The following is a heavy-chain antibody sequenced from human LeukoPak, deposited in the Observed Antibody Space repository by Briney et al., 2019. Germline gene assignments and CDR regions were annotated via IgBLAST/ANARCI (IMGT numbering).Heavy chain of an antibody. V-gene: IGHV4-30-4*01. CDR3: ARDKGYYYDSSGYHYFDY. Sequence: SETLSLTCTVSGGSISSGDYYWSWLRQPPGKGLEWIGYIYYSGSTYYNPSLKSRFTISVDTSKNQFSLKLSSVTAADTAVYYCARDKGYYYDSSGYHYFDYWGQGTLVTVSS. D-gene: IGHD3-22*01. CDR1: GGSISSGDYY. J-gene: IGHJ4*02. CDR2: IYYSGST.